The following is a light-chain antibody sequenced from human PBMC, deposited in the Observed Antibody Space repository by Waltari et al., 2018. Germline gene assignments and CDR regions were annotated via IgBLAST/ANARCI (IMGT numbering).Light chain of an antibody. CDR1: SSNIGAGYD. V-gene: IGLV1-40*01. Sequence: QSVLTQPPSVSGAPGQRVTISCTGSSSNIGAGYDVHWYLQLPGTAPKLLIYGNTNRPSGVPDRFSCSKSGTSASLAITGLQADDEADYYCQSYDSSLSGWVFGGGTKLTVL. CDR2: GNT. J-gene: IGLJ3*02. CDR3: QSYDSSLSGWV.